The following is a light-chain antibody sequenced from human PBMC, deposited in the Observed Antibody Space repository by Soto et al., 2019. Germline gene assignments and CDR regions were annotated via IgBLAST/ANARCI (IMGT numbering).Light chain of an antibody. Sequence: EIVLTQSPGTLSLSPGERATLSCRASQSVTSTYIAWYQQRPGQAPRLLIYGASSRATGIPDRFSGSGSGTDFTLTISRLEPEDFAVYYCQNYGSSPPVTFGGGTKVEIK. J-gene: IGKJ4*01. CDR3: QNYGSSPPVT. CDR2: GAS. CDR1: QSVTSTY. V-gene: IGKV3-20*01.